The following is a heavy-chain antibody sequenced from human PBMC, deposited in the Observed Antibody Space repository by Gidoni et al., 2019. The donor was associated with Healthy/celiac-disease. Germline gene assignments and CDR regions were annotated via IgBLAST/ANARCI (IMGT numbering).Heavy chain of an antibody. V-gene: IGHV4-39*02. CDR3: AREYQLFPYSYYGMDV. J-gene: IGHJ6*02. Sequence: QLQLQESGPGLVKTSETLSLTCTVSGGSISSRSYYWGWILQPPGKGLEWIGSIYYRGSTYYNPSLRSRVTISVDTSTNQFSLKRSSVTAADTAVYYCAREYQLFPYSYYGMDVWGQGTTVTVSS. CDR1: GGSISSRSYY. CDR2: IYYRGST. D-gene: IGHD2-2*01.